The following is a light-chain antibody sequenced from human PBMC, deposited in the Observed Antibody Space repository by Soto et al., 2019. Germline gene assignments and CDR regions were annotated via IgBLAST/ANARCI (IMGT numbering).Light chain of an antibody. CDR1: QSVSSSY. CDR3: QQYGSSPPT. Sequence: VLTQSPGTLSLSPGERATLSCRASQSVSSSYLAWYQQKPGQAPRLLIYGASSRATSIPDRFSGSGSGTDVNPTISILEHDDYAVYSCQQYGSSPPTFGQGTKVETK. CDR2: GAS. V-gene: IGKV3-20*01. J-gene: IGKJ1*01.